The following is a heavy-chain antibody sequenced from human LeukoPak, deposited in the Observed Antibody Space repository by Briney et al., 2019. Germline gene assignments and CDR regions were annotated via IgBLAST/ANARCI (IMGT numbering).Heavy chain of an antibody. V-gene: IGHV1-58*01. CDR1: GFTFSTSA. CDR2: IVVGSGNT. D-gene: IGHD3-22*01. CDR3: AAQVNYHDSTVWDP. Sequence: ASVKVSFKASGFTFSTSAVQWVRQARGQRLEWIGWIVVGSGNTNYAQKFQERVTITRDMSTSTAYMELSSLRSEDTAVYYCAAQVNYHDSTVWDPWGQGTLVTVSS. J-gene: IGHJ5*02.